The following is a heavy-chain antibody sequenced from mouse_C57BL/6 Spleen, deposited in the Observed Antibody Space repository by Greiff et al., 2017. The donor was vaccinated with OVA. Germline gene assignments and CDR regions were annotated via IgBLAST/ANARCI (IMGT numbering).Heavy chain of an antibody. V-gene: IGHV1-26*01. CDR1: GYTFTDYY. J-gene: IGHJ2*01. CDR2: INPNNGGT. Sequence: VQLQQSGPELVKPGASVKISCKASGYTFTDYYMNWVKQSHGKSLEWIGDINPNNGGTSYNQKFKGKATLTVDKSSSTAYMELRSLTSEDSAVYYCATYYYGSSYFDYWGQGTTLIVSS. CDR3: ATYYYGSSYFDY. D-gene: IGHD1-1*01.